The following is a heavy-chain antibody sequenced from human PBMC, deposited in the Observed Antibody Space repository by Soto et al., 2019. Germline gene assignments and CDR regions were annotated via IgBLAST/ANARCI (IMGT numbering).Heavy chain of an antibody. Sequence: PSETLSLTCTVSGGSISSGGYYWSWIRQHPGKGLEWIGYIYYSGSTYYNPSLKSRVTISVDTSKNQFSLKLSSVTAADTAVYYCARDTKYYYDSSGYKGPYYYYGMDVWGQGTTVTVSS. J-gene: IGHJ6*02. V-gene: IGHV4-31*03. CDR3: ARDTKYYYDSSGYKGPYYYYGMDV. D-gene: IGHD3-22*01. CDR2: IYYSGST. CDR1: GGSISSGGYY.